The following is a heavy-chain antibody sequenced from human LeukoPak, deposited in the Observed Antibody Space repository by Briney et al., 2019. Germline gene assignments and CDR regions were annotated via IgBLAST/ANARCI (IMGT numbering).Heavy chain of an antibody. V-gene: IGHV3-21*01. CDR2: ISSSSSYI. CDR1: GFTFSSYR. CDR3: ARFTQQLVFFDY. Sequence: GGSLRLSCAASGFTFSSYRMNWVRQAPGKGLEWVSSISSSSSYIYYADSVKGRFTISRDNAKNSLYLQMNSLRAEDTAVYYCARFTQQLVFFDYWGQGTLVTVSS. J-gene: IGHJ4*02. D-gene: IGHD6-13*01.